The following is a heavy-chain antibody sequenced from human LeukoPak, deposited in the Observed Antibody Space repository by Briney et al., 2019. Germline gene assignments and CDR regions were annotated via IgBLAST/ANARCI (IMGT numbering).Heavy chain of an antibody. CDR2: IYYSGST. V-gene: IGHV4-31*01. Sequence: SQTLSPTCTVSGGSISSGGYYWSWIRQHPGKGLEWIGYIYYSGSTYYNPSLKSPVTISVDTSKNQFSLKLSSVTAADTAVYYCARGNPSSAEDYWGQGTLVTVSS. CDR3: ARGNPSSAEDY. CDR1: GGSISSGGYY. D-gene: IGHD3-3*01. J-gene: IGHJ4*02.